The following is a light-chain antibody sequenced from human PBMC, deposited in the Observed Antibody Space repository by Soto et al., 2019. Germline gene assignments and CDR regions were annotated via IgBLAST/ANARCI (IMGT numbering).Light chain of an antibody. CDR3: SSYTTSGSYV. J-gene: IGLJ1*01. Sequence: QSALTQPASVSGSPGLSIAISCTGTSSDVGGYNSVSWYQQHPGKAPKLMIYDVSNRPSGVSNRFSGSKSGNTASLTISGLQAEDERDYYCSSYTTSGSYVFGTGTKLTVL. CDR2: DVS. V-gene: IGLV2-14*01. CDR1: SSDVGGYNS.